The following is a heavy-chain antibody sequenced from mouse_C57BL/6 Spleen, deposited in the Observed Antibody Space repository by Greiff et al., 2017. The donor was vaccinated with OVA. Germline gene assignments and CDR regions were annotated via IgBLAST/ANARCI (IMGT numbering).Heavy chain of an antibody. Sequence: QVQLQQPGAELVKPGASVKMSCKASGYTFTSYWITWVKQRPGQGLEWIGDIYPGSGSTNYNEKFKSKATLTVDTSSSTAYMQLSSLTSEDSAVYYGARWGLITTVVARYFDVWGTGTTVTVSS. CDR3: ARWGLITTVVARYFDV. J-gene: IGHJ1*03. D-gene: IGHD1-1*01. CDR2: IYPGSGST. CDR1: GYTFTSYW. V-gene: IGHV1-55*01.